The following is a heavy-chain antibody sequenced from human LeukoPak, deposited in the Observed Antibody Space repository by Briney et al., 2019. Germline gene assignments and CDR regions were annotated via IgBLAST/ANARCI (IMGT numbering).Heavy chain of an antibody. V-gene: IGHV1-69*13. J-gene: IGHJ3*02. D-gene: IGHD6-6*01. CDR1: GGTFSSYA. CDR2: IIPIFGTA. CDR3: ARPIAARLDAFDI. Sequence: ASVKVSCKASGGTFSSYAISWVRQAPGQGLEWMGGIIPIFGTANYAQKFQGRVTITADESTSTAYMELSSLRSEDTAVYYCARPIAARLDAFDIWGQGTMVTVSS.